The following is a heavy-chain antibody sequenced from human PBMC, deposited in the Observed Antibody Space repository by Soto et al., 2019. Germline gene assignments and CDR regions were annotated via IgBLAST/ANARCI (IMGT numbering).Heavy chain of an antibody. CDR2: IRGYNGDT. CDR1: GYVFYTYG. Sequence: QVHLVQSGAEVKRPGASVKVSCRASGYVFYTYGITWLRQAPGQAPEWIGWIRGYNGDTNLAPKFQGRVSMTIDIFPTTTSMELRSLRSDDTAVYYCARGPTLPYIVGATTLDFWGQGTPVNVSS. V-gene: IGHV1-18*01. D-gene: IGHD1-26*01. J-gene: IGHJ4*02. CDR3: ARGPTLPYIVGATTLDF.